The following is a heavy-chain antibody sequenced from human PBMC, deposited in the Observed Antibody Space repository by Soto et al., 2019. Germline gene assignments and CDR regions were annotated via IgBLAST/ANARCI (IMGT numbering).Heavy chain of an antibody. D-gene: IGHD5-12*01. V-gene: IGHV4-34*01. J-gene: IGHJ4*02. Sequence: PSETLSLTCAVYGGSFSGYYWSWIRQPPGKGLEWIGEINHSGSTNYNPSLKSRVTISVDTSKNQFSLKLSSVTAADTAGYYCARGEMATILDYWGQVTLVTVS. CDR3: ARGEMATILDY. CDR2: INHSGST. CDR1: GGSFSGYY.